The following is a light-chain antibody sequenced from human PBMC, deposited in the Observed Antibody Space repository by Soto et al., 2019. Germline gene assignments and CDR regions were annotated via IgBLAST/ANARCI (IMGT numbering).Light chain of an antibody. V-gene: IGLV2-14*01. Sequence: QSALTQPASVSGSLGQSITISCTGTSSDIGGYKYVSWYQQHPGKAPDLIIFEVSNRPSGVSDRFSGSNSGITASLTISGRLAEDEADYYCTLYSRCRVLVFGGGTKATVL. CDR2: EVS. CDR3: TLYSRCRVLV. CDR1: SSDIGGYKY. J-gene: IGLJ3*02.